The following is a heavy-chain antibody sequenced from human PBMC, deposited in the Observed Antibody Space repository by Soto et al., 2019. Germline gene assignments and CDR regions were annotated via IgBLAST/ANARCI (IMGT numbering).Heavy chain of an antibody. V-gene: IGHV1-46*01. CDR2: INPDGGGT. J-gene: IGHJ6*02. CDR3: AVGGNYLSMDV. Sequence: QVQLVQSGAEVKKPGASVKVFCKASGYTFTSYYMHWVRLAPGQGLEWMGIINPDGGGTSYAQKFQGRVIMTRDTSTSTVFMDMSSLRSEDTAVYYCAVGGNYLSMDVWGQGTTVTVSS. D-gene: IGHD4-4*01. CDR1: GYTFTSYY.